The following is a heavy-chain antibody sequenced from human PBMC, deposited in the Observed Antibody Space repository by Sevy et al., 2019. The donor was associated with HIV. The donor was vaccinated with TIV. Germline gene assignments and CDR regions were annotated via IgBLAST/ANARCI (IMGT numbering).Heavy chain of an antibody. CDR3: ARFGSYRLSYYGMDV. D-gene: IGHD2-15*01. J-gene: IGHJ6*02. V-gene: IGHV5-51*01. Sequence: GESLKISCEGAGYSFTNYWIGWVRQMPGKGLEWMGIIYPGDSDTRYSPSFQGQVTISADKSISTAYLQWSSLRASDTAMYYCARFGSYRLSYYGMDVWGQGTTVTVSS. CDR2: IYPGDSDT. CDR1: GYSFTNYW.